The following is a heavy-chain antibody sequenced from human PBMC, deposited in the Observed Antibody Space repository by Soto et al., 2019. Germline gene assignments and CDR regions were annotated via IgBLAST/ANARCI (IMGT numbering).Heavy chain of an antibody. CDR1: GITFSNYW. Sequence: EEKLVQSGGVLVRPGGSLRLSCVGSGITFSNYWMNWVRQTPGKGLEWVANIKPDGSAKAYVDSVKGRFTVSRDNAKNSLYLQMISLRAEDTAVYFCAAWDISNPWGQGTLVTVSS. V-gene: IGHV3-7*01. CDR3: AAWDISNP. D-gene: IGHD2-15*01. J-gene: IGHJ5*02. CDR2: IKPDGSAK.